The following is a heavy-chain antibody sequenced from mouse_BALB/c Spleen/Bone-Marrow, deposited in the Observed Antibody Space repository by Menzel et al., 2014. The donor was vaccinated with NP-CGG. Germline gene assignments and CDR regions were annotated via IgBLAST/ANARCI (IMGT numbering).Heavy chain of an antibody. Sequence: VQLVESGPGLVAPSQSLSITCTVSGFSLTSYGVHWVRQPPGKGLEWLGVIWAGGNTNYNSALMSRLNINKDSSKSQVFLKMNSPQSDDTAMYYCARDTYSGNPYALDYWGQGTSVTVSS. CDR3: ARDTYSGNPYALDY. CDR1: GFSLTSYG. V-gene: IGHV2-9*02. J-gene: IGHJ4*01. CDR2: IWAGGNT. D-gene: IGHD2-10*01.